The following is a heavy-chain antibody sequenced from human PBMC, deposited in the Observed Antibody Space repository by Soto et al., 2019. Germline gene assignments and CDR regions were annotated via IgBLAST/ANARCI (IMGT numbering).Heavy chain of an antibody. CDR1: GGTFSSYA. J-gene: IGHJ6*02. Sequence: SVKVSCKASGGTFSSYAISWVRQAPGQGLEWMGGIIPIFGTANYAQKFQGRVTITADESTSTAYMELSSLRSEDTAVYYCAREPTTRYYYYYYGMDVWGQGTTVTVSS. CDR2: IIPIFGTA. V-gene: IGHV1-69*13. D-gene: IGHD2-15*01. CDR3: AREPTTRYYYYYYGMDV.